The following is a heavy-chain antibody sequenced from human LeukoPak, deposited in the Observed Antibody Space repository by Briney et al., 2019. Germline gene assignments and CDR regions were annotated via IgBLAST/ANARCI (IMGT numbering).Heavy chain of an antibody. D-gene: IGHD3-22*01. J-gene: IGHJ4*02. CDR3: ARASYYYDSSGYPGYYFDY. V-gene: IGHV1-2*02. Sequence: ASVKVSCKASGYTFTDYYMHWVRQASGQGLEWMGWINPNSGGINYAQKFQGRVTMTRDTSISTAYMELSRLRSDDTAVYYCARASYYYDSSGYPGYYFDYWGQGTLVTVSS. CDR1: GYTFTDYY. CDR2: INPNSGGI.